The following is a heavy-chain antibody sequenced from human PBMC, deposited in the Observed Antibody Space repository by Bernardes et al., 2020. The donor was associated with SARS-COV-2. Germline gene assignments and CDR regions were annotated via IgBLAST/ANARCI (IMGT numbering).Heavy chain of an antibody. V-gene: IGHV3-33*08. CDR3: ARPSVKYCTNGVCYSYYYNGMDV. D-gene: IGHD2-8*01. J-gene: IGHJ6*02. Sequence: GGSLRLSCAASGFTFNYYGMHWVRQAPGKGLEWVSTVWSDSSNKYYADSVKGRFSISRDNAKNSLYLQMNSLRAEDTAVYYCARPSVKYCTNGVCYSYYYNGMDVWGQGTTVTGSS. CDR1: GFTFNYYG. CDR2: VWSDSSNK.